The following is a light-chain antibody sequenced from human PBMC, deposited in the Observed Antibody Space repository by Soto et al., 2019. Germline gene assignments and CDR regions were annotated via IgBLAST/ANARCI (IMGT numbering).Light chain of an antibody. CDR3: MQGTHWPPIT. CDR1: QSLLYMDGNTC. J-gene: IGKJ5*01. V-gene: IGKV2-30*01. CDR2: KVS. Sequence: DVVVTQSPLSLPVTLGQASSISCRSSQSLLYMDGNTCLSWFHQRTGQSPRRLIYKVSNRDSGVPDRFSGSGSGTDFTLKISRVEAEDVGVYYCMQGTHWPPITFGQGTRLEIK.